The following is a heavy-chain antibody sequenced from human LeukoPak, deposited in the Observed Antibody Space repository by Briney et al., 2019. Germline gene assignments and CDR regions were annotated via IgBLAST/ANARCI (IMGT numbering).Heavy chain of an antibody. V-gene: IGHV4-59*10. CDR1: GGSFSGYY. J-gene: IGHJ4*02. CDR2: IYTSGST. CDR3: ARTTYYYDSSGYYFDY. Sequence: SETLSLTCAVYGGSFSGYYWSWIRQPAGKGLEWIGRIYTSGSTNYNPSLKSRVTMSVDTSKNQFSLKLSSVTAADTAVYYCARTTYYYDSSGYYFDYWGQGTLVTVSS. D-gene: IGHD3-22*01.